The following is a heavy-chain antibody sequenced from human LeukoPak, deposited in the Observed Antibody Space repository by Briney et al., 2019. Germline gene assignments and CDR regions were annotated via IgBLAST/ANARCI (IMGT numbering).Heavy chain of an antibody. CDR1: VDSVPSNSAA. D-gene: IGHD6-19*01. CDR3: ARDSQWLVGD. CDR2: TYYRYKWYN. Sequence: SQTLPLTCALSVDSVPSNSAAWNWIRQSPSRGLEELGRTYYRYKWYNYYAVSVKSRITINPDTSKNQFSLQLNSVTPEDTAVYFCARDSQWLVGDWGQGTLVTVSS. J-gene: IGHJ4*02. V-gene: IGHV6-1*01.